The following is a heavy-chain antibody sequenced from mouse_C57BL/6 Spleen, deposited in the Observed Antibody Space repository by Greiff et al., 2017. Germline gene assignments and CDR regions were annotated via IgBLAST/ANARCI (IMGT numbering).Heavy chain of an antibody. CDR2: IDPANGNT. V-gene: IGHV14-3*01. CDR1: GFNIQNTY. CDR3: ARRDYFDY. J-gene: IGHJ2*01. Sequence: VQLQQSVAELVRPGASVKLSCTASGFNIQNTYMHWVKQRPEQGLEWIGRIDPANGNTKYAPKCQGKATITADTSSNTAYLQRSSLTSEDTAIYYCARRDYFDYWGQGTTLTVSS.